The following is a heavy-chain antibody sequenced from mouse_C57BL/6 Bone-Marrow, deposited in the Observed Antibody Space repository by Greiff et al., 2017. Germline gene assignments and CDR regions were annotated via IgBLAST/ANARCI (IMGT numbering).Heavy chain of an antibody. V-gene: IGHV1-81*01. D-gene: IGHD2-14*01. CDR3: ARGYFWFAY. J-gene: IGHJ3*01. CDR2: IFPRSGNN. CDR1: GYTFTSYG. Sequence: QVQLQQSGAELARPGASVKLSCKASGYTFTSYGISWVKQSTGQGLEGIGEIFPRSGNNYYNEKFKGKAALTADKSSHTAYMELRSLTSEDSAVYFCARGYFWFAYWGQGTLVTVSA.